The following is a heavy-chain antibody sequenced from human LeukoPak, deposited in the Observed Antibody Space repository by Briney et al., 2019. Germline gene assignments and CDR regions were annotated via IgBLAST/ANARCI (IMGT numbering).Heavy chain of an antibody. CDR2: IYYSGST. J-gene: IGHJ4*02. D-gene: IGHD5-12*01. V-gene: IGHV4-31*03. CDR1: GGSISSGGYY. Sequence: TSETLSLTCTVSGGSISSGGYYWSWIRQHPGKGLEWIGYIYYSGSTYYNPSLKSRVTISVGTSKNQFSLKLSSVTAADTAVYYCARGPATIQDYWGQGTLVTVSS. CDR3: ARGPATIQDY.